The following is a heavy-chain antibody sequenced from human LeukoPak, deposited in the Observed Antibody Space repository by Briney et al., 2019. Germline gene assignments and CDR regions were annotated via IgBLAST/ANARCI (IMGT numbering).Heavy chain of an antibody. CDR1: GFIFSSYE. J-gene: IGHJ4*02. D-gene: IGHD6-13*01. CDR3: ARDSPGGSSSRTDY. V-gene: IGHV3-48*03. CDR2: ISSSGSTI. Sequence: GGSLRLSCAASGFIFSSYEMNWVRQAPGKGLEWVSYISSSGSTIHYADSVKGRLSTSRDNAKNSMYLQMNSLRAEDTAVYYCARDSPGGSSSRTDYWGQGTLVTVSS.